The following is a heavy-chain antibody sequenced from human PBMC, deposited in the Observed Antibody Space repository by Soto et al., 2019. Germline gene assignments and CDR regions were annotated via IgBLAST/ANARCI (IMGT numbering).Heavy chain of an antibody. J-gene: IGHJ4*02. CDR3: ASRKSSPYFDY. V-gene: IGHV4-30-4*08. Sequence: LSLTCTVSGGSISSSRCHWGWIRQPPGKGLEWIGYIYYSGSTYYNPSLKSRVTISVDTSKNQFSLKLSSVTAADTAVYYCASRKSSPYFDYWGQGTLVTVSS. CDR1: GGSISSSRCH. CDR2: IYYSGST. D-gene: IGHD3-10*01.